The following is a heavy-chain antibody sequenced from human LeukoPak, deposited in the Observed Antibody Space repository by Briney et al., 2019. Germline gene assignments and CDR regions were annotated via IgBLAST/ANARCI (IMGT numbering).Heavy chain of an antibody. CDR2: IYHSGST. Sequence: PSETLSLTCAVSGYSISSGYYWGWIRQPPGKGLEWIGSIYHSGSTYYNPSLKSRVTISVDTSKNQFSLKLSSVTAADTAVYYCAREPRITMVRGGWAFDIWGQGTTVTVSS. CDR1: GYSISSGYY. D-gene: IGHD3-10*01. CDR3: AREPRITMVRGGWAFDI. J-gene: IGHJ3*02. V-gene: IGHV4-38-2*02.